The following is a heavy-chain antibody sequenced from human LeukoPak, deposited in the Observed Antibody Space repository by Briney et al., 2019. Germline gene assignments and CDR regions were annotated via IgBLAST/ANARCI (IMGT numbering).Heavy chain of an antibody. Sequence: GGSLRLSCAASGFIFRNAWMSWVPQAPGKGLEWVGRIKSKTDGGTTNYAAPVKGRFTISRDDSKNTLYLQMISLKTEDTAVYYCTTVERGYSYGFDYWGQGTLVTVSS. CDR3: TTVERGYSYGFDY. CDR2: IKSKTDGGTT. D-gene: IGHD5-18*01. CDR1: GFIFRNAW. J-gene: IGHJ4*02. V-gene: IGHV3-15*01.